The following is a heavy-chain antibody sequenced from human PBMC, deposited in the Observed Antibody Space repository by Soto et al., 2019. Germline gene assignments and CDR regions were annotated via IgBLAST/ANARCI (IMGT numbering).Heavy chain of an antibody. D-gene: IGHD3-22*01. CDR3: ATHSSGTSRAEYFQH. CDR1: GYSFTSYW. Sequence: EVQLVQSGAEVKKPGESLKISCKGSGYSFTSYWIGWVRQMPGKGLEWMGIIYPGDSDTRYSPSFQGQVTISADKSNSTAYLQWSSLKASDTAMYYCATHSSGTSRAEYFQHWGQGTLVTVSS. V-gene: IGHV5-51*01. CDR2: IYPGDSDT. J-gene: IGHJ1*01.